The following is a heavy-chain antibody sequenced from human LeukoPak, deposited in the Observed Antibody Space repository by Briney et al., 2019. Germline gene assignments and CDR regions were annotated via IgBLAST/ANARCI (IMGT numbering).Heavy chain of an antibody. J-gene: IGHJ4*02. CDR2: IGRDGSSA. V-gene: IGHV3-74*01. Sequence: GGSLRLSCAASGFTFSNYWLHSVRQAPGTELMSASRIGRDGSSADYAASVKGRFPLSRDNAPKTLSLQMNSLRVEDTAVYYCARRRTIGDYDYWGQGTLVTVSS. D-gene: IGHD3-16*01. CDR3: ARRRTIGDYDY. CDR1: GFTFSNYW.